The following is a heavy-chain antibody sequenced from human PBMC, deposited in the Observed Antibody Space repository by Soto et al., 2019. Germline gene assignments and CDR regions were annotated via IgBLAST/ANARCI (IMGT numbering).Heavy chain of an antibody. Sequence: PGGSLRLSCAASGFTFSKALMSWVRQAPGKGLEWVGRIKSKSDGGTTDYAAPVKGRFTISRDDSKNTLYLQMNSLKIEDTDVYYCATDMTTISDLYYGMDVWGQGTTITVSS. CDR3: ATDMTTISDLYYGMDV. CDR2: IKSKSDGGTT. CDR1: GFTFSKAL. V-gene: IGHV3-15*01. J-gene: IGHJ6*02. D-gene: IGHD4-4*01.